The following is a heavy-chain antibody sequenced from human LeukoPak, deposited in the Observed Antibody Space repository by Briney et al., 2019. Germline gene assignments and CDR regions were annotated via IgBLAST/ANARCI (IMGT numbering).Heavy chain of an antibody. CDR2: ISTSSYT. D-gene: IGHD2-2*01. Sequence: GGSLRLSCAASGFTFSDYYMSWIRQAPGKGLEWVSYISTSSYTNYADSVKGRFTISRDNAKNSLCLQMNSLRAEDTAVYYCARAFRYCGSTSCYLDPWGQGTLVTVSS. J-gene: IGHJ5*02. CDR3: ARAFRYCGSTSCYLDP. V-gene: IGHV3-11*06. CDR1: GFTFSDYY.